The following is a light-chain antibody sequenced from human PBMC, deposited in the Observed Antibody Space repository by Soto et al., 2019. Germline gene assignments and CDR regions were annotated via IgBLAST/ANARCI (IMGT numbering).Light chain of an antibody. CDR2: DVS. Sequence: QSALTQPASVPGSPGQSITISCTGTSSDVGGYNYVSWYQQYPGKAPKLMIYDVSKRPSGVPDRFSGSKSGNTASLTISGLQAEDEADYYCCSYAGHSWVFGGGTKLTVL. J-gene: IGLJ3*02. CDR1: SSDVGGYNY. V-gene: IGLV2-11*01. CDR3: CSYAGHSWV.